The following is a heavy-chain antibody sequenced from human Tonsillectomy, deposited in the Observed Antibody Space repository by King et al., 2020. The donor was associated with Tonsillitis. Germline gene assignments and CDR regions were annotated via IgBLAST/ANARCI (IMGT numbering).Heavy chain of an antibody. D-gene: IGHD3-22*01. CDR1: GGSISSYY. J-gene: IGHJ5*02. CDR2: IYYSGST. CDR3: ARMLHDSSGYMLGFGP. V-gene: IGHV4-59*01. Sequence: VQLQESGPGLVKPSETLSLTCTVSGGSISSYYWSWIRQPPGKGLEWIGYIYYSGSTNYNPPLKSRVTISVDTSKNQFSLKLSSVTAADTAVYYCARMLHDSSGYMLGFGPWGQGTLVTVSS.